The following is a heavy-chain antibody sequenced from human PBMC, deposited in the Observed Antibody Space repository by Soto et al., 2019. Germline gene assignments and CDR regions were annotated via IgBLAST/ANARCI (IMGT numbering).Heavy chain of an antibody. CDR2: ISSSSSYI. Sequence: EVQLVESGGGLVKPGGSLRLSCAASGFTFSSYSMNWVRQAPGKGLEWVSSISSSSSYIYYADSVKGRFTISRDNAKNSLYLQMNSLRAEDTAVYYCARDNPNRSTSEIDYWGQGTLVTVSS. V-gene: IGHV3-21*01. D-gene: IGHD2-2*01. CDR1: GFTFSSYS. J-gene: IGHJ4*02. CDR3: ARDNPNRSTSEIDY.